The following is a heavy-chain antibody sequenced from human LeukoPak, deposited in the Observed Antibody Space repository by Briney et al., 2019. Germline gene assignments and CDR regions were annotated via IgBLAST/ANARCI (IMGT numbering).Heavy chain of an antibody. Sequence: GVSLRLSCATSGFTFSSFTMNWVRQAPGKGLEWVSTISDGSRDTHYAGSVKGRFTISRDDSQNIVYLQMDSLRAEDTALYYCTTRLRNHFDYWGQGTQVTVSS. D-gene: IGHD5-12*01. CDR3: TTRLRNHFDY. CDR1: GFTFSSFT. V-gene: IGHV3-23*01. CDR2: ISDGSRDT. J-gene: IGHJ4*02.